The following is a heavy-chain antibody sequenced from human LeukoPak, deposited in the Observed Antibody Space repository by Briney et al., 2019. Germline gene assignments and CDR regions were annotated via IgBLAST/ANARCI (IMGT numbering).Heavy chain of an antibody. D-gene: IGHD4-17*01. Sequence: GGSLRLSCAASGFTVSSNYMSWVRQAPGKGLEWVSVIYSGGSTYYADSVKGRFTISRDNSKNTLYLQMNSLRAEDTAIYYCARDLYGDHEDYWGQGTLVTVSS. V-gene: IGHV3-66*01. CDR2: IYSGGST. J-gene: IGHJ4*02. CDR1: GFTVSSNY. CDR3: ARDLYGDHEDY.